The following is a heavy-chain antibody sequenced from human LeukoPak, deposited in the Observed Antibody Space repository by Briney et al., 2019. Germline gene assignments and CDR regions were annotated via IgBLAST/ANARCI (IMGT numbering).Heavy chain of an antibody. D-gene: IGHD6-19*01. CDR3: ARKHSSGCD. CDR2: ISSSSSTI. V-gene: IGHV3-48*04. CDR1: GFTFSSYT. J-gene: IGHJ4*02. Sequence: GGSLRLSCAASGFTFSSYTMNWVRQAPGKGLEWVSSISSSSSTIYYADSVKGRFTISRDNAKNSLYLQMNSLRAEDTAVYYCARKHSSGCDWGQGTLVTVSS.